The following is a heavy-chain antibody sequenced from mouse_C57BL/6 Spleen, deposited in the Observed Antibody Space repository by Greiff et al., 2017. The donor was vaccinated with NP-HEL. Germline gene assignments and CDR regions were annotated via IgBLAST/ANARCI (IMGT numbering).Heavy chain of an antibody. CDR1: GFSFTSYG. V-gene: IGHV2-5*01. Sequence: VQLQQSGPGLVQPSQSLSITCTVSGFSFTSYGVHWVRQSPGKGLEWLGVIWRGGSTDYNAAFMSRLSIIKDNTKSQVFFKMNSLQADDTARYYCAKNYYGSSYGAMDYWGQGTSVTVSS. J-gene: IGHJ4*01. CDR3: AKNYYGSSYGAMDY. D-gene: IGHD1-1*01. CDR2: IWRGGST.